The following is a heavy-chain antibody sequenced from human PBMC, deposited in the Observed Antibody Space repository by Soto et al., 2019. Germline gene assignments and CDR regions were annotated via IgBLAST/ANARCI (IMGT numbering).Heavy chain of an antibody. Sequence: SETLSLTCAVSGGSISSSNWWSWGRQPPGKGLEWIGEIYHSGITNYNPSLKSRVTISVDKSKNQFSLKLSSVTAADTAVYYCASVGTSCSSFWDYWGQGTLVTVSS. CDR3: ASVGTSCSSFWDY. J-gene: IGHJ4*02. CDR2: IYHSGIT. D-gene: IGHD6-6*01. V-gene: IGHV4-4*02. CDR1: GGSISSSNW.